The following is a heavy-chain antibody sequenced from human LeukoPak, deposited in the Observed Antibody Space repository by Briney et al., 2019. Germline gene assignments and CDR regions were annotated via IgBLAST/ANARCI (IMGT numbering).Heavy chain of an antibody. Sequence: GESLKISCKGSGYSFNSYWIGWVRQMPGKGLEWMGIIYPGDSDTRYSPSFQGQVTISADKSISTAYLQWSSLKASDTAMYYCARQARQYYDILTGYPRAGYFDYWGQGTLVTVSS. D-gene: IGHD3-9*01. CDR2: IYPGDSDT. CDR3: ARQARQYYDILTGYPRAGYFDY. J-gene: IGHJ4*02. CDR1: GYSFNSYW. V-gene: IGHV5-51*01.